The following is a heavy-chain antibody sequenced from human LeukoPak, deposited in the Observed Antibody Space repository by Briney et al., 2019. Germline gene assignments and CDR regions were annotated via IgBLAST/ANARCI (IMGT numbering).Heavy chain of an antibody. CDR3: ARRSTTWNAFDI. D-gene: IGHD6-13*01. CDR2: FYYSGST. J-gene: IGHJ3*02. Sequence: SETPSLTCIVSGGSISSSSYYWGWIRQPPGKGLEWIGSFYYSGSTYYSPSLKSRVTISVDTSKNQFSLKLNSVTVADTAVYYCARRSTTWNAFDIWGQGTMVTVS. CDR1: GGSISSSSYY. V-gene: IGHV4-39*01.